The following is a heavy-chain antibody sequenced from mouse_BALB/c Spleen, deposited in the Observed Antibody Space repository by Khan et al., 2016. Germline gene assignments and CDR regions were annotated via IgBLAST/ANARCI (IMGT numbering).Heavy chain of an antibody. D-gene: IGHD2-13*01. CDR3: AADDSFAY. CDR1: GFSLSTSGMG. V-gene: IGHV8-12*01. J-gene: IGHJ3*01. CDR2: IYWDDDK. Sequence: QVTLKESGPGILQPSQTLSLTCSFPGFSLSTSGMGVSWSRQPSGKGLEWLAHIYWDDDKRYYPSLKSRLTTSKDTSSNQVFLKITSVDTADTATYYCAADDSFAYWGQGTLVTVSA.